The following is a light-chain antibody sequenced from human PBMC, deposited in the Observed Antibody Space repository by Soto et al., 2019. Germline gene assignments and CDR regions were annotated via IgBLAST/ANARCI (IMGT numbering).Light chain of an antibody. J-gene: IGKJ1*01. CDR2: GAS. Sequence: EIVLTQSPGTLSLSPGEGATLSCRASQSVSSDYLAWYQKKPGQAPRLLIYGASSRATGIPDRFSGSGSGTDFTLTISRLEPEDYAVYYCQQYHTSRTFGQGTKVDIK. V-gene: IGKV3-20*01. CDR1: QSVSSDY. CDR3: QQYHTSRT.